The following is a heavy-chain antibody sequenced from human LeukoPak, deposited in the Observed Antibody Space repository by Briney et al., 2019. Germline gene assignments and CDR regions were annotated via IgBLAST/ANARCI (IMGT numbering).Heavy chain of an antibody. J-gene: IGHJ4*02. CDR1: GYTFGEYG. D-gene: IGHD1-7*01. V-gene: IGHV3-20*01. CDR2: TNRRGDIT. CDR3: ARKGLGGELGGFDS. Sequence: GGSLRLSCAASGYTFGEYGMSGVRQVPGKGLEGVSGTNRRGDITGYADFVKGRFTISRDNAKNSLYLQMNSLRVEDTALYHCARKGLGGELGGFDSWGQGTLVTVSS.